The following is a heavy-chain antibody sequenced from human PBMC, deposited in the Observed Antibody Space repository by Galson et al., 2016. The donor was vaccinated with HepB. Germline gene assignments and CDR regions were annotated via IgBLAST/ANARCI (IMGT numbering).Heavy chain of an antibody. CDR1: GYRFTSYW. CDR3: ARVRCSTFRCQNWFDP. J-gene: IGHJ5*02. D-gene: IGHD2/OR15-2a*01. V-gene: IGHV5-51*01. Sequence: QSGAEVKKPGESLKISCRGSGYRFTSYWIDWVRQMPGKGLEWVGIIYPGDSDTRYSPSFQGQVTISADKSINTAYLQWSSLKASDTAMYYCARVRCSTFRCQNWFDPWGQGTLVTVSS. CDR2: IYPGDSDT.